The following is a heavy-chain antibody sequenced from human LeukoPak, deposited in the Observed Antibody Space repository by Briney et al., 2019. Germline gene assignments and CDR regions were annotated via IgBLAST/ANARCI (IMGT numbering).Heavy chain of an antibody. CDR1: GYTFTGYY. CDR2: INPNSGGT. D-gene: IGHD6-19*01. J-gene: IGHJ4*02. CDR3: ARDSSGFVGATVDY. Sequence: ASVKVSCKASGYTFTGYYMHWVRQAPGQGLEWMGWINPNSGGTNYAQKFQGWVTMTRDTSISTAYMELSRLRSDDTAVYYCARDSSGFVGATVDYWGQGTLVTVSS. V-gene: IGHV1-2*04.